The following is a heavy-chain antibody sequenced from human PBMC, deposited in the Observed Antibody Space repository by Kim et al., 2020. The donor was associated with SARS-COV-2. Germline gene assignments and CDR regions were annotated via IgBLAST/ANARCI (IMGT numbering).Heavy chain of an antibody. V-gene: IGHV3-74*01. Sequence: GGFLSLSCVSSGFPFSSFPLPWVRPAPWPGLVWVSLVSLSCSFPASASSFTCLFTISRDNAKNTLYLQMNSLSGEDTAVYYCGRGKSHALDVWGQGTTVT. CDR2: VSLSCSFP. CDR3: GRGKSHALDV. J-gene: IGHJ6*02. CDR1: GFPFSSFP.